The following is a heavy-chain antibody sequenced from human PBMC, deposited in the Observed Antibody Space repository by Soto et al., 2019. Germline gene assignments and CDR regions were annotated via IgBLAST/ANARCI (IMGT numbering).Heavy chain of an antibody. J-gene: IGHJ5*02. D-gene: IGHD6-13*01. CDR1: GGSISSSSYY. Sequence: SDTLSLTCTVSGGSISSSSYYWGWIRQPPGKGLEWIGSIYYSGSTYYNPSLKSRVTISVDTSKNQFSLKLSSVTAADTAVYYCARHPPQYSRAVVWFDPWGQGTLVTVSS. CDR3: ARHPPQYSRAVVWFDP. V-gene: IGHV4-39*01. CDR2: IYYSGST.